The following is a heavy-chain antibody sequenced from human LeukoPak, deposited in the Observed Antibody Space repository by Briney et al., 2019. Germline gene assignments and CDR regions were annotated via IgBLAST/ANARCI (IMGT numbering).Heavy chain of an antibody. CDR3: ARRGGYSGYGPFDY. J-gene: IGHJ4*02. CDR2: IYYSGST. V-gene: IGHV4-39*01. D-gene: IGHD5-12*01. Sequence: PSETLSLTCTASGGSISSSSYYGGWLRQPPGKGLEWIGSIYYSGSTYYNPSLKSRVTISVDTSKNQYSLKLSSVTAADTAVYYCARRGGYSGYGPFDYWGQGTPVTVSS. CDR1: GGSISSSSYY.